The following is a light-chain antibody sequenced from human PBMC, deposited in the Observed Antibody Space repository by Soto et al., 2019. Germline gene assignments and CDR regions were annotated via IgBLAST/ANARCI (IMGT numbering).Light chain of an antibody. V-gene: IGLV2-14*01. CDR2: GVS. CDR1: ISDFVIYNY. Sequence: QSVLTQPPSVSGAPGQRVTISCTGTISDFVIYNYVSWYQQHPCKAPKLMLYGVSNRPSGVSNRFSGSKSGNTASLTISGLQAEDEADYYCRSHTPSSALQVFGPGTKVTVL. CDR3: RSHTPSSALQV. J-gene: IGLJ1*01.